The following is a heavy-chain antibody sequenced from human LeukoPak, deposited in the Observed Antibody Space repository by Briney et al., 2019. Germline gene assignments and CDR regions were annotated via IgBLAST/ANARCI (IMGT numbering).Heavy chain of an antibody. Sequence: ASVTVSCKASGYTFTSYDINWVRQAAGQGLEWMGWMNPNSGNTGYAQKFQGRVTMTRNTSISTAYMELSSLRSEDTAVYYCARGTPGIAAAPDYWGQGTLVTVSS. CDR2: MNPNSGNT. J-gene: IGHJ4*02. CDR3: ARGTPGIAAAPDY. D-gene: IGHD6-13*01. V-gene: IGHV1-8*01. CDR1: GYTFTSYD.